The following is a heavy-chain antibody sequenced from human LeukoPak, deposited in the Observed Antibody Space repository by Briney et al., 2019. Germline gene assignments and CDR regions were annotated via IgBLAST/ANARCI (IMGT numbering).Heavy chain of an antibody. D-gene: IGHD6-19*01. Sequence: PGGSLRLSCAASGFTFSSYAMHWVRQAPGKGLEWVAVISYDGSNKYYADSVKGRFTISRDNSKNTLYLQMNSLRAEDTAVYYCARDQGDGYSSGWYLFDYWGQGTLVTVSS. V-gene: IGHV3-30-3*01. J-gene: IGHJ4*02. CDR2: ISYDGSNK. CDR3: ARDQGDGYSSGWYLFDY. CDR1: GFTFSSYA.